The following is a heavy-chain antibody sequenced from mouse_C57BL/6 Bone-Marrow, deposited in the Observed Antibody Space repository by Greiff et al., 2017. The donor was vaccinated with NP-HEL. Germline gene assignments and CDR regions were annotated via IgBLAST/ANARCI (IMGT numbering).Heavy chain of an antibody. D-gene: IGHD2-4*01. Sequence: VATISDGGSYTYYPDNVKGRFTISRDNAKNNLYLQMSHLKSEDTAMYYCARDGGLRDWFAYWGQGTLVTVSA. V-gene: IGHV5-4*01. CDR2: ISDGGSYT. J-gene: IGHJ3*01. CDR3: ARDGGLRDWFAY.